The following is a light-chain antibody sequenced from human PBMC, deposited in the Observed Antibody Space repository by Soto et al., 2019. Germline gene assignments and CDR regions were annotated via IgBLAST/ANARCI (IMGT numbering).Light chain of an antibody. J-gene: IGKJ5*01. CDR2: DGY. CDR3: QQRNMWPIT. Sequence: DIVMTQSPDTLSVSPGERATLSCRASQSISSNLAWYQQKPGQAPRLLIYDGYYRATDTPPRFSGSGSGTDFTLTISSLEPEDSAVYYCQQRNMWPITFGQGTRLEIK. CDR1: QSISSN. V-gene: IGKV3-11*01.